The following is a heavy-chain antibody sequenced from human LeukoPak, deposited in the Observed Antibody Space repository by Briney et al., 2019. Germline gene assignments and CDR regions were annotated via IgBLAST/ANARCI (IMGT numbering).Heavy chain of an antibody. D-gene: IGHD6-13*01. CDR2: IIPILRIA. J-gene: IGHJ5*02. CDR3: ARHNGSNWSTPENWFDP. Sequence: RASVKVSCKASGYTFTSYAISWVRQAPGQGLEWMGRIIPILRIATYAQNFQGRVTITADKSTSTAYMELSGLRSEDTAVYYCARHNGSNWSTPENWFDPWGQGTLVTVSS. CDR1: GYTFTSYA. V-gene: IGHV1-69*04.